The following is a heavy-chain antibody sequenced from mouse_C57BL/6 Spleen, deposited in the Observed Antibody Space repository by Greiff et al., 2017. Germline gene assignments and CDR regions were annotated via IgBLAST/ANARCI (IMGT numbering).Heavy chain of an antibody. CDR2: IDPSDSNT. CDR3: ARYQYRFDY. J-gene: IGHJ2*01. D-gene: IGHD5-1*01. CDR1: GYTFTSYW. Sequence: QVQLQQPGAELVKPGASVKLSCKASGYTFTSYWMQWVKQRPGQGLEWIGEIDPSDSNTNYKQKFKGKATLTVDTSSSTAYMQLSSLSSEDSAVYYCARYQYRFDYWGQGTTLTVSS. V-gene: IGHV1-50*01.